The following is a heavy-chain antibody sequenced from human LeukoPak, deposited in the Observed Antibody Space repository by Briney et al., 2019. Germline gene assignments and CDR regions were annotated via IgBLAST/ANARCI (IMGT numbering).Heavy chain of an antibody. D-gene: IGHD4-23*01. CDR1: GFSFSDYG. CDR2: IRYNGNDK. V-gene: IGHV3-30*02. CDR3: AKGAPSGGDYFDY. J-gene: IGHJ4*02. Sequence: GGSLRLSCAASGFSFSDYGMHWVRQAPGKGLEWVAFIRYNGNDKYYADSVKGRFTISRDDSKNTLYLQMNSLRAEDTAVYYCAKGAPSGGDYFDYWGQGTLVTVSS.